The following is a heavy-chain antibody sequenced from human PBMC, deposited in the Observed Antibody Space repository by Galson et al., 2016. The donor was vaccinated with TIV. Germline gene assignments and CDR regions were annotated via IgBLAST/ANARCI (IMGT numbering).Heavy chain of an antibody. V-gene: IGHV4-61*02. CDR2: IYSSGTT. CDR3: ARASSSGWDNGDDAFDI. Sequence: VSGDSISSSIYFWSWIRQPAGKGLEWIGRIYSSGTTNYNPSLKSRVAISVDTSRNRFSLKLSSVTAADTAVYYCARASSSGWDNGDDAFDIWGPGAMVTVSS. D-gene: IGHD6-19*01. CDR1: GDSISSSIYF. J-gene: IGHJ3*02.